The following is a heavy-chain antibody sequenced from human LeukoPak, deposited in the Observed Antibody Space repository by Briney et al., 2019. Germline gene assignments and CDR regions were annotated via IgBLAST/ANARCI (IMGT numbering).Heavy chain of an antibody. CDR1: GFTVSSNY. CDR3: AGRGRRGRYCSGGSCYPDY. D-gene: IGHD2-15*01. J-gene: IGHJ4*02. CDR2: IYSGGST. Sequence: GGSLRLSCAASGFTVSSNYMRWVRQAPGKGLEWVSVIYSGGSTYYADSVKGRFTISRDNSKNTLYLQMNSLRAEDTAVYYCAGRGRRGRYCSGGSCYPDYWGQGTLVTVSS. V-gene: IGHV3-66*04.